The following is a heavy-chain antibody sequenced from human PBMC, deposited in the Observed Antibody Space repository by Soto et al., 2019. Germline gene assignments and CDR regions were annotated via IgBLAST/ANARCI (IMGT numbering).Heavy chain of an antibody. V-gene: IGHV1-18*01. D-gene: IGHD2-2*01. CDR3: ERSEDIGAVPAGRDFDY. CDR1: GYPFTSYG. CDR2: ISGYNGNR. J-gene: IGHJ4*02. Sequence: QVQLVQSGPEVKPPGASVKVSCKASGYPFTSYGISWVRQAPGKALEWMGWISGYNGNRNYAQKLQGTDTMTTETSPSTAYMEMRRLRSDDKAVYYCERSEDIGAVPAGRDFDYWGQRNMVTVAS.